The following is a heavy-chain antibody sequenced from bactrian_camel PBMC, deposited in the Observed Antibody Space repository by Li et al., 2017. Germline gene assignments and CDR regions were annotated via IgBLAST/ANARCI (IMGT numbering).Heavy chain of an antibody. J-gene: IGHJ4*01. V-gene: IGHV3S53*01. CDR1: RYILSRCE. D-gene: IGHD2*01. CDR2: ISSDGIT. Sequence: HVQLVESGGGSVQAGGSLKLSCTASRYILSRCEIVFYRQVSGERDLVASISSDGITNYGGSGKGRFTISRDNDKNTMYLEMHNLTPEDTAVYVCAARTDRASGGYCPFPHSGVYGQGTQVTVS.